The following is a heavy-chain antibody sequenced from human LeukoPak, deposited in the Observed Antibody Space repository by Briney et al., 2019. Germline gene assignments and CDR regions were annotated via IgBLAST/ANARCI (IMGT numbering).Heavy chain of an antibody. J-gene: IGHJ3*01. D-gene: IGHD6-19*01. Sequence: GGSLRLSCAASGFRFNNFVMNWVRQAPGKGLEWVATISSHGDATHYADSVKGRFTISRDNAKNSLYLQMNTLRAEDTAFYYCARRIAVAGGGTAFDLWGQGTMVTVSS. CDR3: ARRIAVAGGGTAFDL. CDR1: GFRFNNFV. CDR2: ISSHGDAT. V-gene: IGHV3-23*01.